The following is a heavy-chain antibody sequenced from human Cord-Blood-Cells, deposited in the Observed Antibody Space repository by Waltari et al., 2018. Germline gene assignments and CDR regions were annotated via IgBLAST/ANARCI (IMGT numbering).Heavy chain of an antibody. Sequence: QVQLVESGGGVVQPGRSLRLSCAASGFTFSSYAMHWVRQAPGKGLGWVEVISYDGSNKYYADSGKGRFTICRDNSKNTLYRQMNRLRAEDTAVYYCARDVTTVTFDYWGQGTLVTVSS. CDR1: GFTFSSYA. CDR2: ISYDGSNK. CDR3: ARDVTTVTFDY. V-gene: IGHV3-30-3*01. J-gene: IGHJ4*02. D-gene: IGHD4-17*01.